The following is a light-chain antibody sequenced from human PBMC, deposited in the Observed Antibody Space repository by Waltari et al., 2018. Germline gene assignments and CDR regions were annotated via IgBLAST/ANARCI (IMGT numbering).Light chain of an antibody. CDR1: QSVSMALST. CDR2: DAS. CDR3: QRYGTLPAT. Sequence: EIVLTQSPGTLSLSLGERATLSCRASQSVSMALSTLAWYQQKPGQAPRLLINDASTRATGIPDRFSGSGSGTDFTLTISRLEPDDFAVYYCQRYGTLPATFGQGTKVEIK. J-gene: IGKJ1*01. V-gene: IGKV3-20*01.